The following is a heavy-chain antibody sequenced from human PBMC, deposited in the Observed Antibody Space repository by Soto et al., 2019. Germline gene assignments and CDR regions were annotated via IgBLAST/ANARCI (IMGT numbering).Heavy chain of an antibody. CDR2: INPYNGNT. J-gene: IGHJ4*02. V-gene: IGHV1-18*01. CDR3: ARDAAVGLFDY. D-gene: IGHD1-26*01. CDR1: GYTFTSYG. Sequence: QVQLVQSGAEVKKPGASVKVSCKASGYTFTSYGISWVRQAPGKGLEWMGWINPYNGNTKYAQKLQGRVTMTTDTSTSTAYMELRSLRSDGTAVYYCARDAAVGLFDYWGQGTLVTVSS.